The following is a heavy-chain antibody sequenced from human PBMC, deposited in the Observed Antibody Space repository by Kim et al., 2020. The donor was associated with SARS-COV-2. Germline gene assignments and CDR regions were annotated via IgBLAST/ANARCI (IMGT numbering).Heavy chain of an antibody. D-gene: IGHD2-2*01. J-gene: IGHJ3*02. V-gene: IGHV3-30*04. Sequence: GGSLRLSCAASGFTFSSYAMHWVRQAPGKGLEWVAVISYDGSNKYYADSVKGRFTISRDNSKNTLYLQMNSLRAEDTAVYYCAREGGAMPWAFYIWCQG. CDR3: AREGGAMPWAFYI. CDR2: ISYDGSNK. CDR1: GFTFSSYA.